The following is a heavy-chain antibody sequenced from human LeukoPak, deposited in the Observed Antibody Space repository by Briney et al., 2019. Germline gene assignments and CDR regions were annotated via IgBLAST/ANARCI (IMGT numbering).Heavy chain of an antibody. CDR1: GGSVSSYY. V-gene: IGHV4-4*07. D-gene: IGHD2-2*01. CDR3: ARDRGPYCSSTSCYHESGHFDY. CDR2: IYTSGSI. Sequence: SETLSLTCTVSGGSVSSYYWSWIRQPAGKGLEWIGRIYTSGSINYNPSLKSRVTMSVDTSKNQFSLKLSSVTAADTAVYYCARDRGPYCSSTSCYHESGHFDYWGQGTLVTVSS. J-gene: IGHJ4*02.